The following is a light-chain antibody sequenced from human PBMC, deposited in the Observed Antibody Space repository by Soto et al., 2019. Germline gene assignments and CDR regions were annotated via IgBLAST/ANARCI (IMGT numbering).Light chain of an antibody. V-gene: IGKV3-15*01. CDR2: RAS. CDR3: QQYHKWPIT. CDR1: QSVSSN. Sequence: EIGITQSPATLSLSPVEIAPLSCRASQSVSSNLAWYRHKPGQAPRLLIYRASTRAAGLPDRFSGSGSGTEFTLTISSLQSEDFAVYYCQQYHKWPITFGQGTRLEIK. J-gene: IGKJ5*01.